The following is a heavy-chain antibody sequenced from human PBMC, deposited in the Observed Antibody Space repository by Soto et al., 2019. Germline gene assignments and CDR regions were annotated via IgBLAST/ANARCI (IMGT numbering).Heavy chain of an antibody. CDR1: GVSTSNHY. CDR3: ATLRSSPYHHLQFHY. CDR2: IYYSGTT. J-gene: IGHJ4*02. V-gene: IGHV4-59*11. D-gene: IGHD4-17*01. Sequence: QVQLQESGPGLVKPSETLSLTCSVSGVSTSNHYWTWIRKPPGQGPEWIGCIYYSGTTNYNSSFNSPVTITIASSNNQFSLNLTSVTTADTAVYYCATLRSSPYHHLQFHYWGQGILVTVSS.